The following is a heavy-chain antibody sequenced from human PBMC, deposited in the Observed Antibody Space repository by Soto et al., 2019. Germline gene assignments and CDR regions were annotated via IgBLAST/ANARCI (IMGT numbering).Heavy chain of an antibody. CDR2: ISYDGSNK. CDR3: ASQQLVEGDY. CDR1: GFTFSSCG. Sequence: GGSLRLSCAASGFTFSSCGMHWVRQAPGKGLEWVAVISYDGSNKYYADSVKGRFTISRDNSKNTLYLQMNSLRAEDTAVYYCASQQLVEGDYWGQGTLVTVSS. D-gene: IGHD6-13*01. J-gene: IGHJ4*02. V-gene: IGHV3-30*03.